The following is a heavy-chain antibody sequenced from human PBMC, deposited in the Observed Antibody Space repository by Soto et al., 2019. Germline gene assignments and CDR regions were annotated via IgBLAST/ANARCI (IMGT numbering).Heavy chain of an antibody. CDR3: ARCQDSSGYWNRCFEP. CDR1: GGTFSTYT. D-gene: IGHD3-22*01. Sequence: QVQLVQSGADVKKPGSSVKVSCKSSGGTFSTYTLAWVRQAPGQGLELVGGIIPIFGTANYPQKFKGRVTITPDEATSTAYMELSSLRSGDTAVYYCARCQDSSGYWNRCFEPWGQGTRVTVSS. J-gene: IGHJ5*02. CDR2: IIPIFGTA. V-gene: IGHV1-69*01.